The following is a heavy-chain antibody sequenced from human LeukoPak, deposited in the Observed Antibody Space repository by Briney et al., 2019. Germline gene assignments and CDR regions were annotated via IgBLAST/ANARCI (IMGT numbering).Heavy chain of an antibody. CDR3: AREVRSGSIDY. CDR2: VYYSGNT. CDR1: GGSISGFY. J-gene: IGHJ4*02. Sequence: SETLSLTCTVSGGSISGFYWNWIRQPPGKGLEWIGYVYYSGNTNYNPSLKSRVTISLDTSKNQFSLKLSSVTAADTAVYYCAREVRSGSIDYWGQGTLVTVSS. V-gene: IGHV4-59*01. D-gene: IGHD3-10*01.